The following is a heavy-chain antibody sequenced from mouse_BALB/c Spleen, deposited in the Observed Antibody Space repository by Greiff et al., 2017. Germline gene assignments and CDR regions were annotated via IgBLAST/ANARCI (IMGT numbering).Heavy chain of an antibody. CDR1: GYSITSDYA. D-gene: IGHD5-1*01. V-gene: IGHV3-2*02. CDR2: ISYSGST. Sequence: EVKLVESGPGLVKPSQSLSLTCTVTGYSITSDYAWNWIRQFPGNKLEWMGYISYSGSTSYNPSLKSRISITRDTSKNQFFLQLNSVTTEDTATYYCARDLSYWGQGTLVTVSA. J-gene: IGHJ3*01. CDR3: ARDLSY.